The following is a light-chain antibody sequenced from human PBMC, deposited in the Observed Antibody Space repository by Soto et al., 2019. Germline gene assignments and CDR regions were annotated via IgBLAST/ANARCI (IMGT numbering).Light chain of an antibody. V-gene: IGKV3-11*01. CDR1: QRASRY. J-gene: IGKJ5*01. CDR3: QQRSNWIT. Sequence: EIVLTQSPGTLSLSPGERATLSCRASQRASRYLAWYQQKPGQAPRLLIYDASYRATGIPARFSGSGSGKDFILTISRLEPEYFANYYCQQRSNWITFGQGTRLEIK. CDR2: DAS.